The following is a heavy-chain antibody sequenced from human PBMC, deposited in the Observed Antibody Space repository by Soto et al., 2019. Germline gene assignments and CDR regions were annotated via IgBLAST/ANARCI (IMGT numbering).Heavy chain of an antibody. V-gene: IGHV1-8*01. J-gene: IGHJ6*02. CDR3: ARGHSTDCSNGVCSFFYNHEMDV. CDR1: GYAFGDYD. CDR2: MNPNSANT. Sequence: ASVKVSCKASGYAFGDYDISWVRQAPGQGLEWMGWMNPNSANTGYAQKFQGRVSMTRDMSISTAYMELTRLRSDDTAVYFCARGHSTDCSNGVCSFFYNHEMDVWGQGTTVTVSS. D-gene: IGHD2-8*01.